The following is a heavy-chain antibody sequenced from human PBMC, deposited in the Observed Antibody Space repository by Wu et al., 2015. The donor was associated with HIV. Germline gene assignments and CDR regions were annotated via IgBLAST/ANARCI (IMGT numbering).Heavy chain of an antibody. CDR2: IVPLFDAP. Sequence: QGQLVQSGAEVKKPGSSVRVSCRASGGTFSTYAISWVRQAPGQGLEWMGRIVPLFDAPNYAQRFHDRLTITADGSTTTAYMEPRNLRFEDTAVYFCARDATPITTEFDYWGQGTLITVSS. J-gene: IGHJ4*02. CDR1: GGTFSTYA. CDR3: ARDATPITTEFDY. V-gene: IGHV1-69*13. D-gene: IGHD4-11*01.